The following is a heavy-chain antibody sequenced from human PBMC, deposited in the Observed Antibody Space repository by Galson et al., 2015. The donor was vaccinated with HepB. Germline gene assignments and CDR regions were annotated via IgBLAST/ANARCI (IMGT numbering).Heavy chain of an antibody. Sequence: SVKVSCKASGYIFTSYYMHWVRQAPGQGLEWMGMVNPSGGSTEYAQRFRGRVTMTRDTSTSTVYMELSSLRSDDTAVYYCARRSSTWFCFGYWGPGTLVTVSS. CDR2: VNPSGGST. J-gene: IGHJ4*02. D-gene: IGHD6-13*01. CDR3: ARRSSTWFCFGY. V-gene: IGHV1-46*01. CDR1: GYIFTSYY.